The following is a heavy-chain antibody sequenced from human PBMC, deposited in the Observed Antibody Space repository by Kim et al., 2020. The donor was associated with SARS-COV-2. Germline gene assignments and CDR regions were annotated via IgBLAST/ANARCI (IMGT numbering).Heavy chain of an antibody. J-gene: IGHJ4*02. V-gene: IGHV5-51*01. CDR2: ILPDDSDT. CDR3: AGQWSPRWYNDY. D-gene: IGHD6-13*01. CDR1: GYTFSNFW. Sequence: GESLKISCKASGYTFSNFWIGWARQMPGKGLEWVGIILPDDSDTRYSPSFQGQVTISADKSTSTAFLQWISLKASDTAIYYCAGQWSPRWYNDYWGQGTLVTVSS.